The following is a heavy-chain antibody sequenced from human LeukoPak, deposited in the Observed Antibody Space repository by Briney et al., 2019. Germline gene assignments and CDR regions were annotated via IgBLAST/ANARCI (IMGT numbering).Heavy chain of an antibody. J-gene: IGHJ4*02. D-gene: IGHD5-18*01. Sequence: PSETLSLTCTVSGGSISSSSYYWGWIRQPPGKGLEWIGSIYYSGSTYYNPSLKSRVTISVDTSKNQFSLKLSSVTAADTAVYYCARLLVDTGKRTGFDYWGQGTLVTASS. V-gene: IGHV4-39*01. CDR3: ARLLVDTGKRTGFDY. CDR2: IYYSGST. CDR1: GGSISSSSYY.